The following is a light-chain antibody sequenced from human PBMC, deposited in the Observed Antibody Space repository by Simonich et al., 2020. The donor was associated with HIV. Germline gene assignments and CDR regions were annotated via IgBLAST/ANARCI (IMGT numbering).Light chain of an antibody. J-gene: IGKJ2*01. CDR2: WAS. V-gene: IGKV4-1*01. CDR3: QQYYDTPYT. CDR1: QSGLYSSNNKNY. Sequence: IVLTQSPDSLAVSLGERAPINCKSSQSGLYSSNNKNYLAWYQQKPGQPPKLLIYWASTRESGVPDRFSGSGSGPDFTLTISSLQAEDVAVYYCQQYYDTPYTFGQGTKLEIK.